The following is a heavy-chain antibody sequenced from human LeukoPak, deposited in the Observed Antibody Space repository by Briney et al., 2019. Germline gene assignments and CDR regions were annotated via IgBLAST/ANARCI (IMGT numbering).Heavy chain of an antibody. D-gene: IGHD3-22*01. V-gene: IGHV1-46*04. CDR2: INPSGGST. CDR1: GYTFTRYY. J-gene: IGHJ4*02. Sequence: ASVKVSCKTSGYTFTRYYFHWVRQAPGQGLDWMGVINPSGGSTTYAQKLQDRITMIRDMSTSTVYMELSSLRSDDTAVYYCLVVVITTPYWGQGTLVTVSS. CDR3: LVVVITTPY.